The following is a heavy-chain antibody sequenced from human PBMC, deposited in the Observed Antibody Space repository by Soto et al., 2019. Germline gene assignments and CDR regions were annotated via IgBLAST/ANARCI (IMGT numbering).Heavy chain of an antibody. V-gene: IGHV4-59*01. CDR2: IYYSGST. CDR3: ARALSSRLFDY. CDR1: GGSISSYY. D-gene: IGHD6-13*01. J-gene: IGHJ4*02. Sequence: SETLSLTCTVSGGSISSYYWSWIRQPPGKGLEWIGYIYYSGSTNYNPSLKSRVTISVDTSKNQFSLKLSSVTAADTAVYYCARALSSRLFDYWGQGTLVTVS.